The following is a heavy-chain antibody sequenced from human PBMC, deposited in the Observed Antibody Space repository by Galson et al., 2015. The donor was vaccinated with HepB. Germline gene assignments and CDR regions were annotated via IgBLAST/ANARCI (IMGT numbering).Heavy chain of an antibody. CDR2: IFSGGTT. J-gene: IGHJ6*04. V-gene: IGHV3-66*01. CDR3: ARDAENYYYDMDV. Sequence: SLRLSCAASGFTFSSYAMSWVRQAPGKGLEWVSFIFSGGTTYYADSVKGRFTISRDNSKNTLYLQMNSLRAEDTAVYYCARDAENYYYDMDVWGKGTTVTVSS. CDR1: GFTFSSYA.